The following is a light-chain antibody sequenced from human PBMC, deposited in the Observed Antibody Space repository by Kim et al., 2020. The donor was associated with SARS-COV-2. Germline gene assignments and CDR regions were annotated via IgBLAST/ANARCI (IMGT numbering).Light chain of an antibody. CDR3: QQYDSPLFT. Sequence: SPGDRATLSCRASQSISSTYLAWYQQKPGQAPRLLIYGASTRATGIPDRFSGSGSGTDFTLTISRLEPEDFAVYYCQQYDSPLFTFGPGTKVDIK. CDR2: GAS. CDR1: QSISSTY. V-gene: IGKV3-20*01. J-gene: IGKJ3*01.